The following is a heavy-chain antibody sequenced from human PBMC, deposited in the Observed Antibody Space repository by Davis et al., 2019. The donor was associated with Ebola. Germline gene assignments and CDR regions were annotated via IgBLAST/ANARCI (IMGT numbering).Heavy chain of an antibody. V-gene: IGHV3-23*01. CDR2: ITGSGGTT. D-gene: IGHD5-24*01. CDR3: AKDRAGRDGYWEFDY. CDR1: GFTFNNYV. Sequence: GESLKISCAASGFTFNNYVMNWVRQAPGKGLEWVSAITGSGGTTYYADSVKGRFTISKDNSKNTLYLQMNSLRAEDTAVYYCAKDRAGRDGYWEFDYWGQGTLVTVSS. J-gene: IGHJ4*02.